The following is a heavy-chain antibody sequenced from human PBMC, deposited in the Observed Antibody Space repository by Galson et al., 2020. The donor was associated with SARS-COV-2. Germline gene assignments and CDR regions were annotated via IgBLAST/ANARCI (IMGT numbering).Heavy chain of an antibody. D-gene: IGHD6-13*01. CDR1: GFTFSSYS. V-gene: IGHV3-21*01. J-gene: IGHJ4*02. CDR3: ARGGSSTLGY. CDR2: ISSSSSYI. Sequence: GGSLRLYCAASGFTFSSYSMNWVRQAPGKGLEWVSSISSSSSYIYYADSVKGRFTISRDNAKNSLYLQMNSLRAEDTAVYYCARGGSSTLGYWGQGTLVTVSS.